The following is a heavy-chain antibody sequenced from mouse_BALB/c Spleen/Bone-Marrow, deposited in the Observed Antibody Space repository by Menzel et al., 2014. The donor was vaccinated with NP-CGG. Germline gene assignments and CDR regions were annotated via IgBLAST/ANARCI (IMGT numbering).Heavy chain of an antibody. CDR3: AKGVYGYVKYA. J-gene: IGHJ4*01. CDR1: GFTFSSFG. CDR2: ISGGSSTI. V-gene: IGHV5-17*02. Sequence: DVDLEGSGRSFGQRGVSRILSCAGSGFTFSSFGMHWVRQAPEKGLEWVAYISGGSSTIYYADTVKGRFTISRDNPKNTLFLQMTSLRSEDTAMYYCAKGVYGYVKYA. D-gene: IGHD1-2*01.